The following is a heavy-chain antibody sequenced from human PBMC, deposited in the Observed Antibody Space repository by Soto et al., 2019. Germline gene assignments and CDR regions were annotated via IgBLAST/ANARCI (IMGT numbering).Heavy chain of an antibody. Sequence: LRLSCAASGFTFSSYAMSWVRQAPGKGLEWVSVISGSGGSTYYADSVKGRFTISRDNSKNTLYLQMDSLRAEDTAIYYCAKDLLMAIAASMDVWGQGTTVTVSS. V-gene: IGHV3-23*01. CDR3: AKDLLMAIAASMDV. D-gene: IGHD6-6*01. J-gene: IGHJ6*02. CDR2: ISGSGGST. CDR1: GFTFSSYA.